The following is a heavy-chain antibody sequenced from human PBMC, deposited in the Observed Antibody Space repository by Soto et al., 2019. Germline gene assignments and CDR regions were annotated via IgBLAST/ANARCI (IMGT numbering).Heavy chain of an antibody. CDR3: ARAYGPFDP. D-gene: IGHD4-17*01. Sequence: VRTSETLSLTCTVSGASIGSGDYYWSWIRQHPGKGLEWIGYNYYSGGTYYNPSLKSRVTISVDTSKNQFSLELSSVTAADTAVYYWARAYGPFDPWGQGTLVTVSS. V-gene: IGHV4-31*02. CDR2: NYYSGGT. CDR1: GASIGSGDYY. J-gene: IGHJ5*02.